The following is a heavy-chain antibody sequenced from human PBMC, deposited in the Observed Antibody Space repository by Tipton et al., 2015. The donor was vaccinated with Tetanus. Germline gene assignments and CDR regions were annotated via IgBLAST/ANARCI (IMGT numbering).Heavy chain of an antibody. CDR3: ARGQAAGFTVGYYYYYYGMDV. CDR1: GGSFSGYY. CDR2: INHSGST. D-gene: IGHD6-13*01. J-gene: IGHJ6*02. Sequence: TLSLICAVYGGSFSGYYWSWIRQPPGKGLEWIGEINHSGSTNYNPSLKSRVTISVDTSKNQFSLKLSSVTAADTAVYYCARGQAAGFTVGYYYYYYGMDVWGQGTTVTVSS. V-gene: IGHV4-34*01.